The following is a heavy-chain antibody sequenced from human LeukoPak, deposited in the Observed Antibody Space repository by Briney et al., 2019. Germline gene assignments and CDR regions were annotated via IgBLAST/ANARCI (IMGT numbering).Heavy chain of an antibody. J-gene: IGHJ4*02. Sequence: SVKVSCKASGGTFSSYAISWVRQAPGQGLEWMGGIIPIFGTANYAQKFQGRVTITADESTSTAYMELSSLRSEDTAVYYCAREGEYSSSWQDYWGQGTLVTVSS. V-gene: IGHV1-69*13. CDR1: GGTFSSYA. CDR3: AREGEYSSSWQDY. D-gene: IGHD6-13*01. CDR2: IIPIFGTA.